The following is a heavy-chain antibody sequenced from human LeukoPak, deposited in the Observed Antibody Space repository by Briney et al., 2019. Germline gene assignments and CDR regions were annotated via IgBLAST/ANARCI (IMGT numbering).Heavy chain of an antibody. CDR3: ARVSGLATNEYFQH. CDR1: GFTFSSYW. J-gene: IGHJ1*01. Sequence: GGSLRLSCAASGFTFSSYWMSWVRQAPGKGLEWVANIKQGGSEKYYVDSVKGLFTISRDNAKNSLYLQMNSLRAEDTAVYYCARVSGLATNEYFQHWGQGTLVTVSS. D-gene: IGHD5-12*01. V-gene: IGHV3-7*03. CDR2: IKQGGSEK.